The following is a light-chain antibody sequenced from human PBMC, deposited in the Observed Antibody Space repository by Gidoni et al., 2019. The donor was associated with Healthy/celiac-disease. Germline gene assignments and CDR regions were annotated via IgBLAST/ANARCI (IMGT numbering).Light chain of an antibody. Sequence: EIVLTQSPATLSLSPGERATLSGRASQSVSSYLAWYQQKPGQAPRLLIYDASNRATGIPARFSGSGSGTDFTLTISSLEPEDFAVYYCQQRNNWPILTFGPGTKVDIK. J-gene: IGKJ3*01. CDR3: QQRNNWPILT. CDR1: QSVSSY. V-gene: IGKV3-11*01. CDR2: DAS.